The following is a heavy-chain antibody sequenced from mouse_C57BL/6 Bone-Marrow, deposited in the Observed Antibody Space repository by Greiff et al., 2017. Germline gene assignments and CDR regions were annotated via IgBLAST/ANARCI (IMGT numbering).Heavy chain of an antibody. CDR1: GYTFTSYW. V-gene: IGHV1-72*01. D-gene: IGHD1-1*01. Sequence: QVQLQQPGAELVKPGASVKLSCKASGYTFTSYWLHWVQQRPGRGLEWIGRIDPNSGGTKYTEKFKSKATLPVDNPPSTAYMQLSSLTSEDSAVYYCAREGDTTVDGFAYWGQGTLVTVSA. CDR2: IDPNSGGT. J-gene: IGHJ3*01. CDR3: AREGDTTVDGFAY.